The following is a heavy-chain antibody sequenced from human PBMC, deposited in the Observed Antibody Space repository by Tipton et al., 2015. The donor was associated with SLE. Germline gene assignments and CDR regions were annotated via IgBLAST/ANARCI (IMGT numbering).Heavy chain of an antibody. Sequence: SLRLSCVASGFSVSSNYMGWVRQAPGKGLEWVANIKQDGSEKYYVDSVKGRFTISRDNAKNSLYLQMNSLRAEDTAVYYCANLYYDFWSGYLQDAFDIWGQGTMVTVSS. CDR3: ANLYYDFWSGYLQDAFDI. D-gene: IGHD3-3*01. CDR1: GFSVSSNY. CDR2: IKQDGSEK. V-gene: IGHV3-7*01. J-gene: IGHJ3*02.